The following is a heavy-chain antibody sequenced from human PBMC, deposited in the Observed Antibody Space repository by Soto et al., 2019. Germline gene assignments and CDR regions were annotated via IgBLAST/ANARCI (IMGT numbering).Heavy chain of an antibody. D-gene: IGHD3-9*01. CDR2: ISYDGSNK. V-gene: IGHV3-30*18. CDR3: AKDGDRYDILTGYSDYYYYGMDV. J-gene: IGHJ6*02. CDR1: GFTFSSYG. Sequence: GGSLRLSCAASGFTFSSYGMHWVRQAPGKGLEWVAVISYDGSNKYYADSVKGRFTISRDNSKNTLYLQMNSLRAEDTAVYYCAKDGDRYDILTGYSDYYYYGMDVWGQGTTVTVSS.